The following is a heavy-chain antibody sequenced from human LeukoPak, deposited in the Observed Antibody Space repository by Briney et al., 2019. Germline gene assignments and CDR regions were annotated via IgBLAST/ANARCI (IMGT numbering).Heavy chain of an antibody. Sequence: SVKVSCKASGGTFSSYAISRVRQAPGQGLEWMGGIIPIFGTANYAQKFQGRVTITADESTSTAYMELSSLRSEDTAVYYCARDGSYYDFWSGYYRTPLYYYYYYMDVWGKGTTVTVPS. CDR2: IIPIFGTA. D-gene: IGHD3-3*01. CDR1: GGTFSSYA. CDR3: ARDGSYYDFWSGYYRTPLYYYYYYMDV. J-gene: IGHJ6*03. V-gene: IGHV1-69*01.